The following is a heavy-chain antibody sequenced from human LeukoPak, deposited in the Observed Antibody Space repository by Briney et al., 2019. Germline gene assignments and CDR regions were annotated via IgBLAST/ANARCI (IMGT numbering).Heavy chain of an antibody. CDR3: ARSPDSDANPIDY. V-gene: IGHV1-69*06. CDR1: GGTFSSYA. CDR2: IIPIFGTA. J-gene: IGHJ4*02. D-gene: IGHD5-18*01. Sequence: SVKVSCKASGGTFSSYAISWVRQAHGQGLEWMGGIIPIFGTANYAQKFQGRVTITADKSTSTAYMELSSLRSEDTAVYYCARSPDSDANPIDYSGQRTLVTPSP.